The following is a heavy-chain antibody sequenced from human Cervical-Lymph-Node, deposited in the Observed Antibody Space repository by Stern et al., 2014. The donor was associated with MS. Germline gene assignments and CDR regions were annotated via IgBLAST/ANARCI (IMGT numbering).Heavy chain of an antibody. V-gene: IGHV4-39*01. CDR3: AKHACTGAACPFDL. D-gene: IGHD2-8*02. CDR2: FYYSGPS. Sequence: VQLVESGPGLVKPSETLSLTCAVSGDSISSYTHYWAWIRQPPGKGLEWIGSFYYSGPSYYNPSLKRPVPVSVDTSKNHFSLGLNSVTAADTAVYYCAKHACTGAACPFDLWGQGTLVTVSS. J-gene: IGHJ4*02. CDR1: GDSISSYTHY.